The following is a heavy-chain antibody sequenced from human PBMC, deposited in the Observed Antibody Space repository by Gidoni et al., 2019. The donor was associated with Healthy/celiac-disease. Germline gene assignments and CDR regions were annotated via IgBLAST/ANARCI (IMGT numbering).Heavy chain of an antibody. Sequence: KPSQTLSLTCTVSGGSISSGGYYWSWIRQHPGKGLEWIGYIYYSGSTYYNPSLKSRVTISVDTSKNQFSLKLSSVTAADTAVYYCARDVSVGATRGFDIWGQGTMLTVSS. CDR1: GGSISSGGYY. CDR2: IYYSGST. V-gene: IGHV4-31*03. J-gene: IGHJ3*02. CDR3: ARDVSVGATRGFDI. D-gene: IGHD1-26*01.